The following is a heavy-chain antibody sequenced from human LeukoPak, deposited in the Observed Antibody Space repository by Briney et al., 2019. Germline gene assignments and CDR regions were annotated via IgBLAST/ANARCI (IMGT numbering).Heavy chain of an antibody. J-gene: IGHJ4*02. D-gene: IGHD3-3*01. CDR2: ISTDGSST. Sequence: PGGSLRLSCAASGFTFSRYWMHWARQAPGKGLVWLSRISTDGSSTRYADSVKGRLTISRDNAKNTVYLQMNSLRAEDTALYYCAKGEWFFDYWGQGTLVTVSS. CDR3: AKGEWFFDY. CDR1: GFTFSRYW. V-gene: IGHV3-74*01.